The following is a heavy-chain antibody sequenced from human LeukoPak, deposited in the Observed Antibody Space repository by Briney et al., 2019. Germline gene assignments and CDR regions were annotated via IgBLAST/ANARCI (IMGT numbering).Heavy chain of an antibody. CDR3: ARRYYGSGSYDWFDP. CDR2: IQPDGSEG. J-gene: IGHJ5*02. Sequence: GGSLRLSCAASGFTFSSKWMSWVRQAPGKGLEWVGNIQPDGSEGYPVDSVKGRFTISRDNAKNSLYLQMNSLRAEDTAVYYCARRYYGSGSYDWFDPWGQGTLVTVSS. CDR1: GFTFSSKW. V-gene: IGHV3-7*01. D-gene: IGHD3-10*01.